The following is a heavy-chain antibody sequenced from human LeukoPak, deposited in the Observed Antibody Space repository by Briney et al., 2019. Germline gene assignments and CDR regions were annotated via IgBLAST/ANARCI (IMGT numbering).Heavy chain of an antibody. J-gene: IGHJ4*02. Sequence: SETLSLTCTVSGGSISSYYWSWIRQPPGKGLEWIGYIYYSGSTNYNPSLKSRVTISVDTSKNQFSLKLSSVTAADTAVYYCAGYDFWSGYYNYWGQGTLVTVSS. CDR1: GGSISSYY. D-gene: IGHD3-3*01. V-gene: IGHV4-59*01. CDR2: IYYSGST. CDR3: AGYDFWSGYYNY.